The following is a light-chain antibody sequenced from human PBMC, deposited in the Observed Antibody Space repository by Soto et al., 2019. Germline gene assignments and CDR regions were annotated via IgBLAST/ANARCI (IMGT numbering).Light chain of an antibody. CDR3: SSFSSRTAYL. CDR2: EVS. Sequence: QSALTQPASVSGSPGQSITISCTGTSSDVGGYDYVSWYQLHPGKAPKLMVFEVSNRPSGVSYRFSGSKSGNTASLTITGLQAEDEADYFCSSFSSRTAYLFGTETKLTV. V-gene: IGLV2-14*01. CDR1: SSDVGGYDY. J-gene: IGLJ1*01.